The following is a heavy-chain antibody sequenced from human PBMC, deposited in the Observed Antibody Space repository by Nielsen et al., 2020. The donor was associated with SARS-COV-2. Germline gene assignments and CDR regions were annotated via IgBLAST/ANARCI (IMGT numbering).Heavy chain of an antibody. J-gene: IGHJ4*02. CDR1: GFTFSSYG. D-gene: IGHD5-18*01. CDR2: ISYDGSNK. Sequence: GESLKISCAASGFTFSSYGMHWVRQAPGKGLEWVAVISYDGSNKYYADSVKGRFTISRDNSKNTLYLQMNSLRAEDTAVNYCAKEASRGYSYGYVGDYWGQGTLVTVSS. CDR3: AKEASRGYSYGYVGDY. V-gene: IGHV3-30*18.